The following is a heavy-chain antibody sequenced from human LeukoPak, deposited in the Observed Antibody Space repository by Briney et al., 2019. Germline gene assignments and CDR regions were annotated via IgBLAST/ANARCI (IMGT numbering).Heavy chain of an antibody. CDR2: IYYSGST. D-gene: IGHD3/OR15-3a*01. V-gene: IGHV4-59*01. CDR1: GGSISSYY. J-gene: IGHJ4*02. Sequence: SQTVSLTRTVSGGSISSYYWSWIRQPPGKGLEWIGYIYYSGSTNYNPSLKSRVTISVDTSKNQFSLKLSSVTAADTAVYYCARDRPQMGLGIDYWGQGTLVTVSS. CDR3: ARDRPQMGLGIDY.